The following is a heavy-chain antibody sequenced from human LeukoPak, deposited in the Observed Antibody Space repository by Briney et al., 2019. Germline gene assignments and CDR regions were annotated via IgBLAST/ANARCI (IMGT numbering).Heavy chain of an antibody. V-gene: IGHV4-38-2*01. CDR1: GYSISSGYY. J-gene: IGHJ6*03. CDR3: ARLPYYYYYMDV. Sequence: PSETLSLTCAVSGYSISSGYYWGWIRQPPGKGLEWIGSIYHSGSTYYNPSLKSRVTISVDTSKNQFSLKLSSETAADTAVYYCARLPYYYYYMDVWGKGTTVTVSS. CDR2: IYHSGST.